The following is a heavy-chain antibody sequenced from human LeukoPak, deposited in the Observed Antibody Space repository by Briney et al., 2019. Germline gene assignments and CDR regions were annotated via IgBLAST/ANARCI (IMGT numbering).Heavy chain of an antibody. CDR2: MRGGGGVS. D-gene: IGHD3-10*02. CDR1: GFTVSNNY. Sequence: GGSLRLSCEVSGFTVSNNYMSWARRAPGKGLEGVAVMRGGGGVSFYSDSVRGRFIISRDNYKNTLYLQMNSLRADDTAMYYCAKCSANYYNDAFDVWGRGTMVTVSS. V-gene: IGHV3-23*01. J-gene: IGHJ3*01. CDR3: AKCSANYYNDAFDV.